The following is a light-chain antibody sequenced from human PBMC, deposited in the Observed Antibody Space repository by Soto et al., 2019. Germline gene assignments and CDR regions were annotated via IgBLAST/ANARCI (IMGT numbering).Light chain of an antibody. V-gene: IGKV1-39*01. Sequence: DIQMTQSPSSLSASVGDRVTITCRASQSISSFLNWYQQKPGEAPKLLIYVVSSLQSGVPSRFSGSGSGTDFTLTISSLQPEDFATYYCQQSYNTPWTFGQGTKVEIK. CDR3: QQSYNTPWT. J-gene: IGKJ1*01. CDR2: VVS. CDR1: QSISSF.